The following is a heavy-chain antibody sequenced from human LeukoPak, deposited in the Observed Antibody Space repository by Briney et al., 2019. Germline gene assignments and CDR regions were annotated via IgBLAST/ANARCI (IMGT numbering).Heavy chain of an antibody. CDR2: INPNSGGT. D-gene: IGHD3-10*01. J-gene: IGHJ4*02. CDR3: ARVMYGSGHVLDLFDY. CDR1: GYTFTGDY. Sequence: ASVKVSCKASGYTFTGDYMHWVRQAPGQGLEWMGWINPNSGGTNYAQKFQGRVTMTRDTSISTAYMELSRLRSDDTAVYYCARVMYGSGHVLDLFDYWGQGTLVTVSS. V-gene: IGHV1-2*02.